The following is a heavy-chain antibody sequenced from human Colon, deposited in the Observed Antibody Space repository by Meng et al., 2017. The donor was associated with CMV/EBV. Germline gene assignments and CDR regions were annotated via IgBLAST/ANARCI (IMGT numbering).Heavy chain of an antibody. CDR3: ARPLSPRSAYSALLAF. V-gene: IGHV3-21*06. Sequence: GGSLRLSCAASGFILSSYGMNWVRQAPGKGLEWVASITTANAYISYAESVKARFTISREDAKSSLFLQMDSLRVYDTAVYSCARPLSPRSAYSALLAFWGQGTLVTVSS. CDR2: ITTANAYI. J-gene: IGHJ4*02. D-gene: IGHD2-15*01. CDR1: GFILSSYG.